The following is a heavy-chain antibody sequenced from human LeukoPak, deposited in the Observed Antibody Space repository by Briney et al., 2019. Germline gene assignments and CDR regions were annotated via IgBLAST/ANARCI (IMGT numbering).Heavy chain of an antibody. CDR1: GFVFQAFD. CDR2: INSVGTKT. CDR3: ATWAFYHGLDV. J-gene: IGHJ6*02. V-gene: IGHV3-43*02. D-gene: IGHD1-26*01. Sequence: GGSLTLSCAASGFVFQAFDMHWVRQAAGKGRAWVSLINSVGTKTYYADSVRGRFTVYRDNSKNCLYLQMNSLRTEDTALYYCATWAFYHGLDVWGQGSTVTISS.